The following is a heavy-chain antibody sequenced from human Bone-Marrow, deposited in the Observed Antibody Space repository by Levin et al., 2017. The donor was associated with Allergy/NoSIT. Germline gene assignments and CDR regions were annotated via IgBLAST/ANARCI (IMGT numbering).Heavy chain of an antibody. Sequence: SQTLSLTCAVYGGSFRGSYWSWIRQPPGKGLEWIGEINHSGSTNYNPSLKSRVTISVDTSKNQFSLKLSSVTAADTAVYYCARVSRARAVTLDYWGQGTLVTVSS. CDR3: ARVSRARAVTLDY. D-gene: IGHD4-11*01. CDR1: GGSFRGSY. V-gene: IGHV4-34*01. J-gene: IGHJ4*02. CDR2: INHSGST.